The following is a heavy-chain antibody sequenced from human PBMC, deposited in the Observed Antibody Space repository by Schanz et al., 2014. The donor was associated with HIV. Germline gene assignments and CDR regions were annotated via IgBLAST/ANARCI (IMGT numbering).Heavy chain of an antibody. CDR3: AKSLPIETATITYFDY. V-gene: IGHV3-33*06. D-gene: IGHD1-20*01. CDR1: GFTFSNYD. J-gene: IGHJ4*02. Sequence: QVRLVESGGGVVQPGRSLRLSCAASGFTFSNYDIHWVRQAPGKGLEWVALISSTGTVRYYAESVEGRFTISRDNSKNTLYLHMNNLRAEDTAVYYCAKSLPIETATITYFDYWGQGTLVTVSS. CDR2: ISSTGTVR.